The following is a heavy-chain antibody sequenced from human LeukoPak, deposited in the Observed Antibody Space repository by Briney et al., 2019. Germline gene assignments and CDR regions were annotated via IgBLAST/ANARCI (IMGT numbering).Heavy chain of an antibody. D-gene: IGHD1-1*01. CDR2: IYYSGST. J-gene: IGHJ5*02. Sequence: SETLSLTCTVSGGSIISSGYFWGWVRQPPGKGLEWIGYIYYSGSTYYNPSLKSRVTISVDTSKNQFSLKLSSVTAADTAVYYCARGGWNDRDNWFDPWGQGTLVTVSS. CDR1: GGSIISSGYF. CDR3: ARGGWNDRDNWFDP. V-gene: IGHV4-31*03.